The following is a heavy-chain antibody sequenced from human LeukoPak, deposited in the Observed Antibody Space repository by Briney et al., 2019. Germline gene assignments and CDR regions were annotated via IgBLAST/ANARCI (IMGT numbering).Heavy chain of an antibody. CDR2: LSGSGGST. D-gene: IGHD3-10*01. V-gene: IGHV3-23*01. CDR3: AKSADPKNRGWFDP. CDR1: GFTFSSYV. J-gene: IGHJ5*02. Sequence: GGSLRLSCAASGFTFSSYVMTWVRQAPGKGLEWVSTLSGSGGSTYYADSVKGRFTISRDNSKNTLYLQMNSLRAEDTAVYYCAKSADPKNRGWFDPWGQGTLVTVSS.